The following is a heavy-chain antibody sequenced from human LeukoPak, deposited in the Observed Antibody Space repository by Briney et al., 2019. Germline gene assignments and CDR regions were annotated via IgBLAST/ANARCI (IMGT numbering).Heavy chain of an antibody. J-gene: IGHJ6*02. D-gene: IGHD6-13*01. CDR1: GFTFSSYG. CDR2: IWYDGSNK. Sequence: GGSLRLSCAASGFTFSSYGTHWVRQAPGKGLEWVAVIWYDGSNKYYADSVKGRFTISRDNSKNTLYLQMNSLRAEDTAAYYCARDQPSSSWYNYYYYYGMDVWGQGTTVTVSS. CDR3: ARDQPSSSWYNYYYYYGMDV. V-gene: IGHV3-33*01.